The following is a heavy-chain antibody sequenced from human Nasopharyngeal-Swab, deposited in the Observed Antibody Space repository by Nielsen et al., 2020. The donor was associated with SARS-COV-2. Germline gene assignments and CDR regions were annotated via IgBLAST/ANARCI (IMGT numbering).Heavy chain of an antibody. CDR3: ARVGRLRSEFDY. Sequence: GGFLRLSCAASGFTFSNAWMSWVRQAPGKGLEWVANIKQDGSEKYYVDSVKGRFTISRDNAKNSLYLQMNSLRAEDTAVYYCARVGRLRSEFDYWGQGTLVTVSS. D-gene: IGHD3-10*02. J-gene: IGHJ4*02. V-gene: IGHV3-7*01. CDR2: IKQDGSEK. CDR1: GFTFSNAW.